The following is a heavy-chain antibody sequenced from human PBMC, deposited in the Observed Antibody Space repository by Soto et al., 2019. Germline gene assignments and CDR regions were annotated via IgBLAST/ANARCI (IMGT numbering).Heavy chain of an antibody. CDR1: GGSISSYY. D-gene: IGHD6-13*01. CDR3: ARVYSSSWYGIDP. J-gene: IGHJ5*02. Sequence: SETLSLTCTVSGGSISSYYWSWIRQPPGKGLEWIGYIYYSGSTNYNPSLKSRVTISVDTSKNQFSLKLSSVTAADTAVYYCARVYSSSWYGIDPWGQETLVPVSS. V-gene: IGHV4-59*01. CDR2: IYYSGST.